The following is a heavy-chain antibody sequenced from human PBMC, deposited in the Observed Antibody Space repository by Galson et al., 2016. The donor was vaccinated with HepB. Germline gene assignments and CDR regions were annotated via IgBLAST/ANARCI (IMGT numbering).Heavy chain of an antibody. Sequence: SVKVSCKVSGYTLTEVSMHWLRQAPGKGLEWMGGFESEDGNTIYAQKFQGRVSVTEDTSTDTAYMELSNLRSEDTAMYYCATDTGSGWYFGFDYWGQGILVTVSS. CDR2: FESEDGNT. CDR3: ATDTGSGWYFGFDY. V-gene: IGHV1-24*01. CDR1: GYTLTEVS. D-gene: IGHD6-19*01. J-gene: IGHJ4*02.